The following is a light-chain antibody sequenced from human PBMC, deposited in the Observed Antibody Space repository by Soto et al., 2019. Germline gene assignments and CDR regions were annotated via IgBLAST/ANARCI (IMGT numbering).Light chain of an antibody. CDR2: GAS. CDR1: QSVNSN. Sequence: EIVMTQSPATLSVSPGERATLSCRASQSVNSNLAWYQQKPGQAPRLLIYGASTRATGIPARFSGSGSGTEYTLTISSRQSEDVSEYYCHQDNNRAGTFGQGTKVEIK. CDR3: HQDNNRAGT. J-gene: IGKJ1*01. V-gene: IGKV3-15*01.